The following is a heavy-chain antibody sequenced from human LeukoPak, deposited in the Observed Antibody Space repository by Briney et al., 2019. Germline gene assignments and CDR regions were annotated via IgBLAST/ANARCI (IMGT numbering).Heavy chain of an antibody. CDR2: IWYDGSNK. CDR1: GFTFSDYG. CDR3: ARRMAAAGTGGGDY. V-gene: IGHV3-33*01. Sequence: GGSLRLSCATSGFTFSDYGMHWVRQAPGKGLEWVAVIWYDGSNKYYEDSVKGRFTISRDNSKNTLYLQMNSLRAEDTAVYYCARRMAAAGTGGGDYWGQGTLVTVSS. D-gene: IGHD6-13*01. J-gene: IGHJ4*02.